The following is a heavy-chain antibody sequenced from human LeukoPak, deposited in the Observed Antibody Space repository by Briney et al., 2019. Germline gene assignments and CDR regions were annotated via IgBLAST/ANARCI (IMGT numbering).Heavy chain of an antibody. Sequence: PGGSLRLSCAASGFIVSSNYMSWVRQAPGKGLECVSVIFSGGGTYYADSVKGRFTTSRDNSKSTLYLQMNSLRAEDTAVYYCARGRPAAAASDSWGQGTLVTVSS. V-gene: IGHV3-66*01. CDR2: IFSGGGT. CDR1: GFIVSSNY. CDR3: ARGRPAAAASDS. D-gene: IGHD6-13*01. J-gene: IGHJ4*02.